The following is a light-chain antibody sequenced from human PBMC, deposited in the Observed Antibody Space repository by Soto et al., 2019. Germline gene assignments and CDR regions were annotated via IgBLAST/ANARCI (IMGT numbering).Light chain of an antibody. CDR1: SGQSGYA. Sequence: QLVLTQSPSASASLGASVRLTCTLSSGQSGYAIAWHQQQPGKGPRYLMNVGSDGSHSKGDGIPDRFSGSRSGAERYLTISSLQSEDEADYYCQTWGTGYVVFGGGTKPTVL. V-gene: IGLV4-69*01. CDR3: QTWGTGYVV. J-gene: IGLJ2*01. CDR2: VGSDGSH.